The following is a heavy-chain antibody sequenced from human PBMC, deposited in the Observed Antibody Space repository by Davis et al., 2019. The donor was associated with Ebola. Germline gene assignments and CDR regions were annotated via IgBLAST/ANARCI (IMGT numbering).Heavy chain of an antibody. CDR1: GGAISSYY. D-gene: IGHD1-26*01. CDR3: AGQGELLGFDY. CDR2: IYYSGST. J-gene: IGHJ4*01. Sequence: SETLSPTCTVPGGAISSYYWSWNRQPPGKGLEWIGYIYYSGSTNYNPSLKSRVTISVDTSKNQFSLKLSSVTAADTAVYYWAGQGELLGFDYWGQGTLVTVSS. V-gene: IGHV4-59*08.